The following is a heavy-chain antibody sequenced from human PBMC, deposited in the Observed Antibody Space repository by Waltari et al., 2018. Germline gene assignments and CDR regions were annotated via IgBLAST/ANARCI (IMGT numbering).Heavy chain of an antibody. Sequence: QLQLQESGPGLVKPSGTLSLTCTVSDDSISSGAYYWGWIRQPPGKGLEWIGSIYYSGTTSYNPSLRSRVTMSVDTSKKQFSLKLSSVTAADTAVYYCARSLHVFKAAAGMFDYWGQGTLVTVSS. CDR3: ARSLHVFKAAAGMFDY. D-gene: IGHD6-13*01. CDR2: IYYSGTT. V-gene: IGHV4-39*01. CDR1: DDSISSGAYY. J-gene: IGHJ4*02.